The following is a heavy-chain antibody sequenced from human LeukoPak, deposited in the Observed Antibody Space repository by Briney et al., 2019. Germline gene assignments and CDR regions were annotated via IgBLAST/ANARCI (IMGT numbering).Heavy chain of an antibody. D-gene: IGHD5-18*01. CDR2: IYTSGST. V-gene: IGHV4-61*02. Sequence: TLSLTCTVSGGSISSGSYYWSWIRQPAGKGLEWIGRIYTSGSTNYNPSLKSRVTISVDTSKNQFSLKLSSVTAADTAVYYCAREGYAHAFDIWGQGTMVTVSS. CDR3: AREGYAHAFDI. CDR1: GGSISSGSYY. J-gene: IGHJ3*02.